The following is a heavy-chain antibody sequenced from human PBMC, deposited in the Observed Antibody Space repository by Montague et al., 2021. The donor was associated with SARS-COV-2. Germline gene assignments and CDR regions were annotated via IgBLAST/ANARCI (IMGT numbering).Heavy chain of an antibody. CDR2: IYSGGNT. J-gene: IGHJ6*02. CDR3: ARDLDTAGGMDV. V-gene: IGHV3-66*01. D-gene: IGHD5-18*01. Sequence: SLRLSCAASGITVSSNYMSWVRQAPGKVLEWVSVIYSGGNTYYXXXVKGRFTISRDNSKNTLYLQMNSLRAEDTAVYSCARDLDTAGGMDVWGQGTTVTVSS. CDR1: GITVSSNY.